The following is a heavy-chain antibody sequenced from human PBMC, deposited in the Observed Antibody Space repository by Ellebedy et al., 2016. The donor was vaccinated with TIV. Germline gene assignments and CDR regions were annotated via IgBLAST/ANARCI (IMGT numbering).Heavy chain of an antibody. J-gene: IGHJ4*01. CDR3: ARGGYLIGEPIDY. Sequence: AASVKVSCKASGYTFTTYGVSWVRQAPGQGLEWMGWINPNKGNTIYAQNLQDRLTMTTDASTSTAYMELRSLRSDDTAVYFCARGGYLIGEPIDYWGHGTLVTVSS. CDR1: GYTFTTYG. V-gene: IGHV1-18*04. CDR2: INPNKGNT. D-gene: IGHD3-16*01.